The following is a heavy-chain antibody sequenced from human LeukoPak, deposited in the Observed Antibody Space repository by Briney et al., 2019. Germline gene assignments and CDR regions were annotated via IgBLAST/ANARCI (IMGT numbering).Heavy chain of an antibody. D-gene: IGHD3-16*01. CDR3: AREGLGELTLDY. CDR2: ISTYNGDT. Sequence: GASVKVSCKASGYTFTSYGISWVRQAPGQGLEWMGWISTYNGDTNYAQKLQGRVTMTTDTSTNTAYMELRSLRSDDTAVYYCAREGLGELTLDYWGQGTLVTVSS. CDR1: GYTFTSYG. J-gene: IGHJ4*02. V-gene: IGHV1-18*01.